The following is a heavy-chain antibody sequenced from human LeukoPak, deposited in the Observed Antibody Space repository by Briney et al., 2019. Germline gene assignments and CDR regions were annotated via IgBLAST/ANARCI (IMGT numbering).Heavy chain of an antibody. V-gene: IGHV3-23*01. J-gene: IGHJ5*02. D-gene: IGHD6-19*01. CDR1: GFTFSGYV. CDR3: AKGSGSGWYGWFAP. CDR2: IEASGGAT. Sequence: PGESLRLSCAASGFTFSGYVMYWVRQAPGKGLEWVSSIEASGGATYYADSVKGRFTISRDNSKNTFYLQMNSLRAEDTALYYCAKGSGSGWYGWFAPWGQGTLVTVSS.